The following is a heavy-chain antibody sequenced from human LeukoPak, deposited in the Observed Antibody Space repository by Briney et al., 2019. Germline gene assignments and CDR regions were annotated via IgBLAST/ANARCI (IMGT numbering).Heavy chain of an antibody. CDR3: ARGQGSGRTTRYFDY. Sequence: ASVKVSCTASGYTFTSYHMHWVRQAPGQGLEWMGIINPSGGRTSNAQKFQGRVTMTRDTSTSTVYMELSSLRSEDTAVYYCARGQGSGRTTRYFDYWGQGTLVTVSS. D-gene: IGHD1-1*01. CDR1: GYTFTSYH. J-gene: IGHJ4*02. CDR2: INPSGGRT. V-gene: IGHV1-46*01.